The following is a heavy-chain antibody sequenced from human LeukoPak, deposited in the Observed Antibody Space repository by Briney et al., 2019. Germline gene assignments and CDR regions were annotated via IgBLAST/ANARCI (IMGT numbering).Heavy chain of an antibody. CDR1: GFTFSNAW. D-gene: IGHD5-18*01. Sequence: GGSLRLSCAASGFTFSNAWMSWVRQAPGKGLEWVGRIKSKTDGGTTDYAAPVKGRFTISRDDSKNTLYLQMNSLKTEDTAVYYCARGRTAMGFDYWGQGTLVTVSS. CDR3: ARGRTAMGFDY. J-gene: IGHJ4*02. CDR2: IKSKTDGGTT. V-gene: IGHV3-15*01.